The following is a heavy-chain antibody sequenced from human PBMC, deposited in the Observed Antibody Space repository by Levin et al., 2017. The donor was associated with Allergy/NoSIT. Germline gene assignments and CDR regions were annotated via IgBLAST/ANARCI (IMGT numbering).Heavy chain of an antibody. Sequence: SETLSLTCTVSGGSISSYYWSWIRQPAGKGLEWIGRIYTSGSTNYNPSLKSRVTMSVDTSKNQFSLKLSSVTAAETAVYYCGRDEPVMTDDYGDYTHGPNGMDVWGQGTTVTVSS. J-gene: IGHJ6*02. CDR1: GGSISSYY. CDR2: IYTSGST. CDR3: GRDEPVMTDDYGDYTHGPNGMDV. V-gene: IGHV4-4*07. D-gene: IGHD4-17*01.